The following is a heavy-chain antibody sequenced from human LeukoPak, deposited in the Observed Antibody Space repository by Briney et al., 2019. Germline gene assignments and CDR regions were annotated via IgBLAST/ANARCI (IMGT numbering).Heavy chain of an antibody. D-gene: IGHD4-23*01. CDR1: GFTFSSYG. Sequence: GRSLRLSCAASGFTFSSYGMHWVRQAPGKGLEWVAVISYDGSNKYYADSVKGRFTISRDNSKNTLYLQMNSLRAEDTAVYYCAKDRAPLRWYYFDYWGQGTLVTVSS. CDR2: ISYDGSNK. J-gene: IGHJ4*02. CDR3: AKDRAPLRWYYFDY. V-gene: IGHV3-30*18.